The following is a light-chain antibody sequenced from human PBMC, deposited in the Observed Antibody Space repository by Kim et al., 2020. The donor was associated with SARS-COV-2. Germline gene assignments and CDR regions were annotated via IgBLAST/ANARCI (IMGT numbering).Light chain of an antibody. J-gene: IGLJ3*02. Sequence: ELTQPPSASGTPGQRVTISCSGSSSNIVSNTVNWYQQLPGTAPKLLIYSNNQRPSGVPDRFSGSKSGTSASLAISGLQSADEADYYCAAWDDSLNGPVFGGGTQLTVL. CDR1: SSNIVSNT. CDR2: SNN. V-gene: IGLV1-44*01. CDR3: AAWDDSLNGPV.